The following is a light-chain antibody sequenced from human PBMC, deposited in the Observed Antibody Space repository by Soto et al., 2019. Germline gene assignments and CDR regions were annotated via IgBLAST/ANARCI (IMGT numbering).Light chain of an antibody. CDR3: VLYMGSGTWV. V-gene: IGLV8-61*01. CDR1: SGSVSTSYY. J-gene: IGLJ3*02. CDR2: STN. Sequence: QAVVTQEPSFSVSPGGTVTLTCGLSSGSVSTSYYPSWYQQTPGQAPRTLIYSTNTRSSGVPDRFSGSILGNKAALTITGAQADDESDYYCVLYMGSGTWVFGGGTTVTVL.